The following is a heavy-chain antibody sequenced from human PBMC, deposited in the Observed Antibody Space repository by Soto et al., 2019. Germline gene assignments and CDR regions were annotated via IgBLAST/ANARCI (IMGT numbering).Heavy chain of an antibody. CDR2: IIPMFGIG. Sequence: QVQLVQSGAEVKMPGSSVRVSCKASGGSFSKYGISWVRQAPGQGLEWMGGIIPMFGIGNYAEKFLGRVTITADESTSTSHMEVSSLRSEDKAVYFCGRGYRENYCYAMDVWGHGTRVTVSS. V-gene: IGHV1-69*01. CDR3: GRGYRENYCYAMDV. D-gene: IGHD1-26*01. CDR1: GGSFSKYG. J-gene: IGHJ6*02.